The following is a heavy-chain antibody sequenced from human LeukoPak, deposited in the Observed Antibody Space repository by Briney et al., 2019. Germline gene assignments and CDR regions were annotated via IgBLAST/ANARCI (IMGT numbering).Heavy chain of an antibody. CDR2: ISGGGGST. Sequence: GGSLRLSCAASGFTFDDYAMHWGRQAPGEVLEWVSLISGGGGSTYYADSVKGRFTISRDNSKNSLYLQMNSLRTEDTALYYCAKARCSSTSCYLSIGVYYYYGMDVWGQGTTVTVSS. D-gene: IGHD2-2*01. CDR3: AKARCSSTSCYLSIGVYYYYGMDV. CDR1: GFTFDDYA. V-gene: IGHV3-43*02. J-gene: IGHJ6*02.